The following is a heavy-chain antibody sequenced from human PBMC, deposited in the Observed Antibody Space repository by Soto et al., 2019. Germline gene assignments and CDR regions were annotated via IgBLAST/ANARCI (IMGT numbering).Heavy chain of an antibody. D-gene: IGHD2-2*01. CDR2: INAGNGNT. V-gene: IGHV1-3*01. J-gene: IGHJ4*02. Sequence: ASVKVSCKASGYTFTSYAMHWVRQAPGQRLEWMGWINAGNGNTKYSQKFQGRVTITRDTSASTAYMELSSLRSEDTAVYYCARASSGGIPHPTIFDYWGQGTLVTVSS. CDR1: GYTFTSYA. CDR3: ARASSGGIPHPTIFDY.